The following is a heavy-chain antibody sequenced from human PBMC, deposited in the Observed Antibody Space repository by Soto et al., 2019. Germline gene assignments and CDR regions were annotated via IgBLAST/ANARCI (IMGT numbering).Heavy chain of an antibody. Sequence: PGGSLRLSCAASGFTVSSNYMSWVRQAPGKGLEWVSVIYSGGSTYYADSVKCRFTISRDNSKNTLYLQMNSLRAEDTAVYYCARVRVFGVVTYDYWGQGTLVTVSS. D-gene: IGHD3-3*01. CDR2: IYSGGST. V-gene: IGHV3-66*01. CDR3: ARVRVFGVVTYDY. J-gene: IGHJ4*02. CDR1: GFTVSSNY.